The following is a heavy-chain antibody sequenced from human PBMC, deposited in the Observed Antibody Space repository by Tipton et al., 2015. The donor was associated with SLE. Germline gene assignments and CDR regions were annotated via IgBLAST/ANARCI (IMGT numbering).Heavy chain of an antibody. Sequence: TLSLTCTVSGGSISSGSYYWSWIRQPAGKGLEWIGRIYTSGSTNYNPSLKSRVTISADTTKNQFSLKLSSVTAADTAVYYCARAGSAFDIWGQGTMVTVSS. V-gene: IGHV4-61*02. CDR1: GGSISSGSYY. D-gene: IGHD1-26*01. J-gene: IGHJ3*02. CDR2: IYTSGST. CDR3: ARAGSAFDI.